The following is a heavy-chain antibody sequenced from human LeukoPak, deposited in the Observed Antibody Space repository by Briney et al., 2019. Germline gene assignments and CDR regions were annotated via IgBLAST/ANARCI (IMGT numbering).Heavy chain of an antibody. Sequence: PGGSLRLSCAASGFTFSGYSMNWVGQAPGKGLEWVSSISSSSSPKYYADSVKGRFTISRDNAKNSLYLQMNSLRAEDTAVYYCARAGSHWHYVYWGQGTVVTVSS. CDR2: ISSSSSPK. CDR3: ARAGSHWHYVY. CDR1: GFTFSGYS. J-gene: IGHJ4*02. V-gene: IGHV3-21*01. D-gene: IGHD3-10*01.